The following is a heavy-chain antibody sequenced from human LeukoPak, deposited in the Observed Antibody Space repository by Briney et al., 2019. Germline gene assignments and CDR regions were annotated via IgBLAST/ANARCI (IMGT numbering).Heavy chain of an antibody. CDR1: GFTFSSYW. CDR3: ARGGSYYYDRISGFDP. D-gene: IGHD3-22*01. V-gene: IGHV3-74*01. CDR2: INSDGSST. J-gene: IGHJ5*02. Sequence: GGSLRLSCAASGFTFSSYWMHWVHQAPGKGLVWVSRINSDGSSTSYADSVKGRFTISRDNAKNTLYLQMNSLRAEDTAVYYCARGGSYYYDRISGFDPWGQGTLVTVSS.